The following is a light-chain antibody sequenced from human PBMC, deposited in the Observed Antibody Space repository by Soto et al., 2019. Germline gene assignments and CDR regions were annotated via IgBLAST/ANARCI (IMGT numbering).Light chain of an antibody. V-gene: IGLV2-14*01. CDR2: EVS. Sequence: QSALTQPASVSGSPGQSITISCTGTSSDVGAYNYVSWYQQHPGKAPKLMIYEVSNRPSGVSKRSSGSKSGDTSSLTISGLQAVDDADYYCSSFTSSSTWVFGGGTKLTVL. J-gene: IGLJ3*02. CDR1: SSDVGAYNY. CDR3: SSFTSSSTWV.